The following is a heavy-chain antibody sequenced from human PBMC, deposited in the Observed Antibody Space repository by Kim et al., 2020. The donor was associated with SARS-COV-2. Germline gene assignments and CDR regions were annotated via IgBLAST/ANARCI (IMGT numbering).Heavy chain of an antibody. D-gene: IGHD1-26*01. CDR2: VKSKADGGTT. CDR1: GFTFTNAW. CDR3: TTDEWA. J-gene: IGHJ4*02. V-gene: IGHV3-15*01. Sequence: GGSLRLSCAASGFTFTNAWMSWVRQAPGKGLEWVGNVKSKADGGTTDYAAPLRGRFTISRDDLRNMLYLQMNSLQPEDTALYYCTTDEWAWGQGTLVTVSS.